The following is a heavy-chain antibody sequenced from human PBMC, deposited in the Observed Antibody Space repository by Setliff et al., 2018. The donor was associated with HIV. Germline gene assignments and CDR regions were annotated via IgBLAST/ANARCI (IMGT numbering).Heavy chain of an antibody. J-gene: IGHJ5*02. CDR2: ITGSGTTI. V-gene: IGHV3-48*03. CDR3: TASPDGDCYTTNCANWFDP. D-gene: IGHD2-21*02. CDR1: GFTFRTHE. Sequence: GSLRLSCAASGFTFRTHEMNWVRQAPGKGLEWVSYITGSGTTIYYADSVKGRFTISRDNAKNSLHLQMNSLRVEDTAVYFCTASPDGDCYTTNCANWFDPWGQGTLVTVSS.